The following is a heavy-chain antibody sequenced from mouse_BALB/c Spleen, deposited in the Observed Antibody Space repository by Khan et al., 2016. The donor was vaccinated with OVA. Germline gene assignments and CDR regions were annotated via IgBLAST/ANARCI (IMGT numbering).Heavy chain of an antibody. CDR2: INTGGAYT. Sequence: EVELVESGGDFVRPGGSLKLSCAASGFTFSTYGMSWVRQTPDKRLEWVATINTGGAYTYYPDTVKGRFTISRDNAKNTLYLQWSSLKSEDTAIYYCARLAYYYNSEGFAYWRRGTLVTVSA. D-gene: IGHD1-1*01. CDR3: ARLAYYYNSEGFAY. V-gene: IGHV5-6*01. J-gene: IGHJ3*01. CDR1: GFTFSTYG.